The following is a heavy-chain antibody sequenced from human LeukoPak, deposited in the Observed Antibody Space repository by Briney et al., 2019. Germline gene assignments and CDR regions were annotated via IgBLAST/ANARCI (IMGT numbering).Heavy chain of an antibody. CDR1: GFAFSSYE. Sequence: GGSLRLSCAASGFAFSSYEMNWVRQAPGKGLEWVSYISSSGSTMYYADSVKGRFTISRDNAKNSLYLQMNSLRAEDTAVYYCAREGSTIDYWGQGTLVTVSS. CDR3: AREGSTIDY. V-gene: IGHV3-48*03. J-gene: IGHJ4*02. D-gene: IGHD6-13*01. CDR2: ISSSGSTM.